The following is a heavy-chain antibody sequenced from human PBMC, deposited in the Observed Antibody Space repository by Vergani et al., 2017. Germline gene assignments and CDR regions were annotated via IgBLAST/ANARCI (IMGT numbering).Heavy chain of an antibody. CDR3: ARHSTVEWLVKLEWFDP. J-gene: IGHJ5*02. CDR2: IYYSGCT. V-gene: IGHV4-39*01. D-gene: IGHD6-19*01. CDR1: GASIRSSNYY. Sequence: QLQLQESGPGLVKPSATLSLTCSVSGASIRSSNYYWGWIRQPPGKGLEWIASIYYSGCTYYNPSLKSRVTISVDTSKNQFSLKLSSVTAADTAVYFCARHSTVEWLVKLEWFDPWGQGILVTVSS.